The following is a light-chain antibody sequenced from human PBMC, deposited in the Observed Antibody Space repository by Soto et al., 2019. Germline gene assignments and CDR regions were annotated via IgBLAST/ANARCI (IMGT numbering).Light chain of an antibody. Sequence: QSALTQPASVSASPGQSITISCTGTSSDVGGYNYVSWYQQHPGKAPKLMIFDVTNRPSGVSNRFSASKSGNTASLTISGLQAEDEADYYCSSYTKSSTLYVFGTGTKLTVL. CDR2: DVT. CDR3: SSYTKSSTLYV. V-gene: IGLV2-14*01. CDR1: SSDVGGYNY. J-gene: IGLJ1*01.